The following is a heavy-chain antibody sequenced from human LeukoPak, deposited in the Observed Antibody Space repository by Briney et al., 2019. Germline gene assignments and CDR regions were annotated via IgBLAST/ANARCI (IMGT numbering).Heavy chain of an antibody. J-gene: IGHJ4*02. V-gene: IGHV1-69*06. Sequence: SVKVSCKASGGTFSSYAISWVRQAPGQGLEWMGRIIPIFGTANYAQKFQGRVTITADKSTSTAYMELSSLRSEDTAVYDCERPTTVTAPLRYWGQGTLVTVSS. CDR1: GGTFSSYA. CDR3: ERPTTVTAPLRY. D-gene: IGHD4-17*01. CDR2: IIPIFGTA.